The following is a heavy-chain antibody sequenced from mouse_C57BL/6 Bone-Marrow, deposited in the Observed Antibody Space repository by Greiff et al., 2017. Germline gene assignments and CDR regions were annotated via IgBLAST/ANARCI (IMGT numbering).Heavy chain of an antibody. D-gene: IGHD4-1*01. Sequence: QVQLQESGAELARPGASVKLSCKASCYTFTSYGISWVKQRTGQGLEWIGEIYPRSGNTYYNEKFKGKATLTADKSSSTAYMELRSLTSEDSAVYFCAREGLGRYYFDYWGQGTTLTVSS. J-gene: IGHJ2*01. CDR1: CYTFTSYG. V-gene: IGHV1-81*01. CDR2: IYPRSGNT. CDR3: AREGLGRYYFDY.